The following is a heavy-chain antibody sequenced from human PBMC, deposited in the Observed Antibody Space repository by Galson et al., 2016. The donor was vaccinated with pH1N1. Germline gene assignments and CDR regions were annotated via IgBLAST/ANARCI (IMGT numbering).Heavy chain of an antibody. V-gene: IGHV3-7*01. Sequence: SLRLSCAASGFKFSSYWMTWVRQAPGKGLEWVSNIKQDGSGIYYGNSVKGRFTISRDNAKNSLYLQMNSLRVEDTAVYYCTRDNYGDYFYDYWGQGTLVTVSS. J-gene: IGHJ4*02. CDR1: GFKFSSYW. CDR2: IKQDGSGI. D-gene: IGHD4-17*01. CDR3: TRDNYGDYFYDY.